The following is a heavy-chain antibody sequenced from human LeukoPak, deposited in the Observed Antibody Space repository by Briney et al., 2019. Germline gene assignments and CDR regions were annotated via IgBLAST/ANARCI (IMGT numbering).Heavy chain of an antibody. CDR3: ARIVVRGDAFDY. V-gene: IGHV2-70*11. CDR2: IDWDDDK. CDR1: GFSPSTSGMC. J-gene: IGHJ4*02. Sequence: SGPTLVNPTQTLTLTCTFSGFSPSTSGMCVSWIRQPPGKALEWLARIDWDDDKYYSTSLKTRLTISKDTSKNQVVLTMTNMDPVDTATYYCARIVVRGDAFDYWGQGTLVTVSS. D-gene: IGHD3-10*01.